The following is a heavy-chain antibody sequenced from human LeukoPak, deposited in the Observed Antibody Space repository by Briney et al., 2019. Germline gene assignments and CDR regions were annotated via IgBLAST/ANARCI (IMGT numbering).Heavy chain of an antibody. CDR1: GFTFSSYG. Sequence: GRSLRLSCAASGFTFSSYGMHWVRQAPGKGLEWVAVISYDGSNKYYADSVKGRFTISRDNSKNTLYLQMNSLRAEDTAVYYCAVVATTYFDYWGQGTLVTVSS. CDR3: AVVATTYFDY. D-gene: IGHD5-12*01. V-gene: IGHV3-30*03. CDR2: ISYDGSNK. J-gene: IGHJ4*02.